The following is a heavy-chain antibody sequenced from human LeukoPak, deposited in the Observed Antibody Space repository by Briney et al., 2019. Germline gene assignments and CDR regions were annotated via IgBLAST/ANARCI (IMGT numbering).Heavy chain of an antibody. D-gene: IGHD6-13*01. J-gene: IGHJ3*02. Sequence: SETLSLTCTVSGGSISSSIYYWGWIRQPPGKGLELIGHVYYTGSAYFNPSLKGRVTMSVDTSKNQFSLNLSSVTAADTAVYYCARAAAAAFEIWGHGTMVTVSS. CDR3: ARAAAAAFEI. V-gene: IGHV4-39*01. CDR2: VYYTGSA. CDR1: GGSISSSIYY.